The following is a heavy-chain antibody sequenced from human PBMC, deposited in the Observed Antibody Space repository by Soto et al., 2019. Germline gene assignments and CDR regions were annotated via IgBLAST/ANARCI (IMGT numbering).Heavy chain of an antibody. CDR1: GFTFSSYG. V-gene: IGHV3-30*03. D-gene: IGHD5-18*01. Sequence: QVQLVESGGGVVQPGRSLRLSCAASGFTFSSYGIHWVRQAPGKGLEWVALISYDGTDKYYADSVKGRFTISRDNSKNTLYLQMSSLGPEDTAVYYCATPAEPLDTAMLKGLAHWGQGTLVTVSS. CDR3: ATPAEPLDTAMLKGLAH. J-gene: IGHJ4*02. CDR2: ISYDGTDK.